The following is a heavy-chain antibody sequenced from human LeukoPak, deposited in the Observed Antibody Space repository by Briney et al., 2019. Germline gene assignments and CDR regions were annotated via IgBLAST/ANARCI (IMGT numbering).Heavy chain of an antibody. V-gene: IGHV1-3*01. J-gene: IGHJ4*02. Sequence: ASVRVSCKASGYTFTNYAVNWLRQAPGQRLEWMGWINAGNGDTKFSQNYQARVTITRDASASTAYMELSSLTSEDTAVYFCARGLWSAHRREYYFDSWGQGTLVTVSS. CDR2: INAGNGDT. CDR3: ARGLWSAHRREYYFDS. CDR1: GYTFTNYA. D-gene: IGHD3-3*01.